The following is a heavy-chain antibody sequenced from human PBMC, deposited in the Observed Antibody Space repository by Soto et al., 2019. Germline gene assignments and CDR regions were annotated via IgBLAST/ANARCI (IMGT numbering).Heavy chain of an antibody. CDR1: GFTFSSYG. CDR2: ISYDGSNK. Sequence: QVQLVESGGGVVQPGRSLRLSCAASGFTFSSYGMHWVRQAPGKGLEWVAVISYDGSNKYYADSVKGRFTISRDNAKNSLYLQMNSLRAEDTAVYYCARRLDGYKPAVFDYWGQGTLVTVSS. V-gene: IGHV3-30*03. J-gene: IGHJ4*02. CDR3: ARRLDGYKPAVFDY. D-gene: IGHD5-12*01.